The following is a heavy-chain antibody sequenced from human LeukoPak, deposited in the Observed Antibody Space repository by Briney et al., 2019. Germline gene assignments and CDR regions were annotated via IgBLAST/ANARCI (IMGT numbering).Heavy chain of an antibody. CDR2: IYTSGST. J-gene: IGHJ3*02. CDR3: ARDLKYYYDSSGQGYAFDI. V-gene: IGHV4-61*02. D-gene: IGHD3-22*01. CDR1: GGSISSGSYY. Sequence: KPSETLSLTCTVSGGSISSGSYYWSWIRQPAGKGLEWIGRIYTSGSTNYNPSLKSRVTISVDTFKNQFSLKLGSVTAADTAVYYCARDLKYYYDSSGQGYAFDIWGQGTMVTVSS.